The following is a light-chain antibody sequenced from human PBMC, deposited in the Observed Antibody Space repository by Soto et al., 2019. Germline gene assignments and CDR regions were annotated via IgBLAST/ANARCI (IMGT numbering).Light chain of an antibody. CDR1: SSSIGAGYE. CDR2: GNG. Sequence: QSVLTQPPSVSGAPGQRVTISCSGTSSSIGAGYEVHWYHQLPGTAPKLVVSGNGNRPSGVPDRLSASKSGTSASLAITGLQAEDEVHYYCQSYDKRLTAYVFGTGNKLTVL. J-gene: IGLJ1*01. CDR3: QSYDKRLTAYV. V-gene: IGLV1-40*01.